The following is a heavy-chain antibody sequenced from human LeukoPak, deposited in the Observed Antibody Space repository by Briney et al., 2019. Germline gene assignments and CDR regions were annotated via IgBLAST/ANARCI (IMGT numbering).Heavy chain of an antibody. CDR2: ISGPAGSW. D-gene: IGHD5/OR15-5a*01. CDR1: GFTFSSYA. Sequence: GSLRLSSAASGFTFSSYAMSWVRQAPGKGLEWVSAISGPAGSWDYADSVKGRFTISRDNSKNTLFLQMNSPRAEDTAIYYCAKKVGLVSAPLYYFDVWGQGTLVTVSS. J-gene: IGHJ4*02. V-gene: IGHV3-23*01. CDR3: AKKVGLVSAPLYYFDV.